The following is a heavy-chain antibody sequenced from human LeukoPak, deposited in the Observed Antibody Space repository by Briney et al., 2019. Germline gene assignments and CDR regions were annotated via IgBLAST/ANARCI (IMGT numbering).Heavy chain of an antibody. V-gene: IGHV3-7*01. CDR3: ARARWYSSGWWTNDY. CDR1: GFTFGSYW. Sequence: GGSLRLSCAASGFTFGSYWMTWVRQAPGKVLEWVANIKQDGTEKYYVDSVKGRFTISRDNVKKSLYLQMNSLRAEDTAVYYCARARWYSSGWWTNDYWGQGTLVTVSS. CDR2: IKQDGTEK. J-gene: IGHJ4*02. D-gene: IGHD6-19*01.